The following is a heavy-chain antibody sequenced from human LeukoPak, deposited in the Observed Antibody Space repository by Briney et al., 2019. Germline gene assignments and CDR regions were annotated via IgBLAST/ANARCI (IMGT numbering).Heavy chain of an antibody. CDR1: GFDLWRYA. CDR2: ISDGGDGT. J-gene: IGHJ2*01. CDR3: ARDEVTVASSPSYWFFAL. Sequence: PGGSLRLSCAGSGFDLWRYAMSWVRQAPGKGLEWVADISDGGDGTHYADSVQGRFTISRDNAKNSLYLQINSLRAEDTAIYYCARDEVTVASSPSYWFFALWGRGTLVTVSS. D-gene: IGHD2-15*01. V-gene: IGHV3-23*01.